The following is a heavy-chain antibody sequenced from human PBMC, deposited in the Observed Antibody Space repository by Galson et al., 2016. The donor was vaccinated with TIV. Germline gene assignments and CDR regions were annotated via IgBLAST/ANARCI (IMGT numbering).Heavy chain of an antibody. J-gene: IGHJ4*02. Sequence: SLRLSCATSGFTFSNYGMYWVRQAPGKGLEWVALIWYDGNAKFYADSVKGRFTISRDTSRDTLYLQMNSLSAEDTALYYCARYGSWSVDPIYGGTRPDFWGRGALVTVSS. CDR3: ARYGSWSVDPIYGGTRPDF. CDR1: GFTFSNYG. V-gene: IGHV3-33*07. D-gene: IGHD1-1*01. CDR2: IWYDGNAK.